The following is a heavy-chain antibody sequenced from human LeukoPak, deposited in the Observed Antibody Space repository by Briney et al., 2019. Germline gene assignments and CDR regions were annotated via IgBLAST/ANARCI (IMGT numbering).Heavy chain of an antibody. CDR2: ISGSGGST. J-gene: IGHJ4*02. CDR3: AKTPGVATSCYCDY. CDR1: GFTFSSYA. D-gene: IGHD5-12*01. V-gene: IGHV3-23*01. Sequence: PGGSLRLSCAASGFTFSSYAMSCVREAPGKGLEWVSAISGSGGSTYYADSVKGRFTISRDNSKNTLYLQMNSLRAEDTAVYYCAKTPGVATSCYCDYWGQGTLVTVSS.